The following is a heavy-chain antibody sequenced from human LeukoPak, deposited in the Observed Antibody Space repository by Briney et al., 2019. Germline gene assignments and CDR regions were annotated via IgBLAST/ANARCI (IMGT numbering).Heavy chain of an antibody. CDR1: GFTFSSYG. CDR3: AREWDSGSYYLGYFDY. V-gene: IGHV3-72*01. CDR2: IRNKANSYTT. Sequence: GGSLRLSCAASGFTFSSYGMHWVRQAPGKGLEWVGRIRNKANSYTTEYAASVKGRFTISRDDSKNSLYLQMNSLKCEDTAVYYCAREWDSGSYYLGYFDYWGQGTLVTVSS. J-gene: IGHJ4*02. D-gene: IGHD1-26*01.